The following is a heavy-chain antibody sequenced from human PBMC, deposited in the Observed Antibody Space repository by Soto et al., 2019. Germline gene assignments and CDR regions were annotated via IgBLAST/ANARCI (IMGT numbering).Heavy chain of an antibody. CDR1: GFTFSSYA. Sequence: EVQLLESGGDLIQPGGSLRLSCAASGFTFSSYAMSWVRQAPGKGLGWVSAISSSGVSTFYADSVKGRFTISRDNSRNTLYLQMNSLRAEDTAIYYCAKYQPMTQPRPYFDYWGQGTLVTASS. D-gene: IGHD3-22*01. CDR3: AKYQPMTQPRPYFDY. J-gene: IGHJ4*02. CDR2: ISSSGVST. V-gene: IGHV3-23*01.